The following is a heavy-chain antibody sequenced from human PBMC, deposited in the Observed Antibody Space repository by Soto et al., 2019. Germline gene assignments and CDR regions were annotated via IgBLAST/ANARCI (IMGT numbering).Heavy chain of an antibody. CDR2: ISYDGSNK. D-gene: IGHD3-22*01. CDR1: GFTFSSYA. J-gene: IGHJ4*02. Sequence: PGGSLRLSCAASGFTFSSYAMHWVRQAPGKGLEWVAVISYDGSNKYYADSVKGRFTISRDNSKNTLYLQMNSLRAEDTAVYYCARELPTMIVVVTPDYWGQGTLVTVS. CDR3: ARELPTMIVVVTPDY. V-gene: IGHV3-30-3*01.